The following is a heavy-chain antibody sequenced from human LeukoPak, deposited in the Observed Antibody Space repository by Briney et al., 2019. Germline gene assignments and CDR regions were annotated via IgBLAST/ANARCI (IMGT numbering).Heavy chain of an antibody. CDR2: INWNGGST. V-gene: IGHV3-20*04. CDR3: ARGITIFGVVIFKEYYFDY. J-gene: IGHJ4*02. Sequence: GGSLRLSCPASGFTFDDYGMSWVRQAPGKGLEWVSGINWNGGSTGYADSVKGRFTISRDNAKNSLYPQMNSLRAEDTALYYCARGITIFGVVIFKEYYFDYWGQGTLVTVSS. D-gene: IGHD3-3*01. CDR1: GFTFDDYG.